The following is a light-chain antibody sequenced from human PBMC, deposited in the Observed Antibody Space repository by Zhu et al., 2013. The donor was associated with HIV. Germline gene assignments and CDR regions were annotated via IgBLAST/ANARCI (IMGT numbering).Light chain of an antibody. CDR1: QDIDRY. Sequence: DIQLTQSPSLLSASVGDRVTITCRASQDIDRYLAWYQQTPGKAPTLLVYAASTTQSGVPSRFSGSGSGTEFSLTISSLQPEDFATYYCHHVNDNPAFGPGTKVDFK. J-gene: IGKJ3*01. V-gene: IGKV1-9*01. CDR2: AAS. CDR3: HHVNDNPA.